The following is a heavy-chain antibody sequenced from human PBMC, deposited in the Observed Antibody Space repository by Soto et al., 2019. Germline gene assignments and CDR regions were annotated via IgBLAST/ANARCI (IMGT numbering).Heavy chain of an antibody. CDR2: INHSGST. CDR1: GGSFSGYY. V-gene: IGHV4-34*01. Sequence: SESLSLTCAVYGGSFSGYYWSWIRQPPGKGLEWIGEINHSGSTNYNPSLKSRVTISVDTSKDQFSLKLSSVTAADTAVYYCASVNCSGGSCYQRAVVAEYSQHWGQCTQVTGSS. D-gene: IGHD2-15*01. CDR3: ASVNCSGGSCYQRAVVAEYSQH. J-gene: IGHJ1*01.